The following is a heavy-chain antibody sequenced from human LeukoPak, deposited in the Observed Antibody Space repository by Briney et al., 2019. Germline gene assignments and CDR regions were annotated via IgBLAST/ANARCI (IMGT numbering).Heavy chain of an antibody. CDR2: ISAYNGNT. D-gene: IGHD6-13*01. CDR1: GYTFSSYG. Sequence: ASVKVSCKASGYTFSSYGITWVRQAPGQGLEWMGWISAYNGNTNYAQNLQGRVTMTTDTSTSTAYMELRSLRSDDTAVYYCARGGEYSSSWYLFPWGQGTLVTVSS. V-gene: IGHV1-18*01. J-gene: IGHJ5*02. CDR3: ARGGEYSSSWYLFP.